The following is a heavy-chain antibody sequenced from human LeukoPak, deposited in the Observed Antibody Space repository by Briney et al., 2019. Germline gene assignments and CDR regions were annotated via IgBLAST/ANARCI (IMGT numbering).Heavy chain of an antibody. CDR3: ARRANYYDSSGYYYYYYYMDV. J-gene: IGHJ6*03. Sequence: PSETLSPTCAVYGGSFSGYYWSWIRQPPGKGLEWIGEINHSGSTNYNPSLKSRVTISVDTSKTQFSLKLSSVTAADTAMYYCARRANYYDSSGYYYYYYYMDVWGKGTTVTISS. CDR1: GGSFSGYY. CDR2: INHSGST. V-gene: IGHV4-34*01. D-gene: IGHD3-22*01.